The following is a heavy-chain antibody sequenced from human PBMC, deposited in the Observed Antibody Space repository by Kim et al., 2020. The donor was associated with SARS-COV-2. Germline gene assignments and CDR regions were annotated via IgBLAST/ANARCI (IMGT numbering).Heavy chain of an antibody. D-gene: IGHD2-2*01. J-gene: IGHJ5*02. V-gene: IGHV4-34*01. CDR1: GGSFGGYY. CDR3: ARGGYCSSTSCYLSWFDP. Sequence: SETLSLTCAVYGGSFGGYYWSWIRQPPGKGLEWIGEINHSGSTNYNPSLKSRVTISVDTSKNQFSLKLSSVTAADTAVYYCARGGYCSSTSCYLSWFDPWGQGTLVTVSS. CDR2: INHSGST.